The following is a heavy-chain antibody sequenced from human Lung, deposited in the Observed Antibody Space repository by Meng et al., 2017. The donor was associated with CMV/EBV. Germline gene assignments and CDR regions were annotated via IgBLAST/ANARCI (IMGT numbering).Heavy chain of an antibody. CDR2: ISSSGSTV. CDR3: ARDRPTHLIYCSNDNCYSNAMDV. V-gene: IGHV3-48*03. CDR1: GFTFSSYE. J-gene: IGHJ6*02. Sequence: SXKISXTASGFTFSSYEMNWVRQAPGKGLEWVSYISSSGSTVSYGDSVKGRFTISRDNAKNSLYLQMNSLRAEDTAVYYCARDRPTHLIYCSNDNCYSNAMDVWGQGTTVTVSS. D-gene: IGHD2-2*01.